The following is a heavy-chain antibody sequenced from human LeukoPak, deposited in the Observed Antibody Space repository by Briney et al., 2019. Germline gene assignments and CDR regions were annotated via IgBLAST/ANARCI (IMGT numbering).Heavy chain of an antibody. CDR3: ARGGGDHAFDI. Sequence: GGSLRLSCAAAGFTFSSYWMHWVRQAPGKGLVWASRINSDGSNTIYADSVKGRFTVSRDNAKSTLYLQLSSLRAEDTAVYYWARGGGDHAFDIWGQGTMVTVSS. V-gene: IGHV3-74*01. CDR1: GFTFSSYW. J-gene: IGHJ3*02. CDR2: INSDGSNT. D-gene: IGHD3-16*01.